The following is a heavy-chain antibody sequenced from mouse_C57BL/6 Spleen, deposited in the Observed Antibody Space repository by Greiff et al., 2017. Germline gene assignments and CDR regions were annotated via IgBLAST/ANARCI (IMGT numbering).Heavy chain of an antibody. V-gene: IGHV14-2*01. CDR1: GFNIKDYY. CDR2: IDPEDGET. CDR3: ASYYDDVGFAD. Sequence: EVKLVESGAELVKPGASVKLSCTASGFNIKDYYMHWVKQRTEQGLEWIGRIDPEDGETKYAPKFPGKATITADTSSNTAYLQLSSLTSEDTAVYYCASYYDDVGFADWGQGALVTVSA. D-gene: IGHD2-4*01. J-gene: IGHJ3*01.